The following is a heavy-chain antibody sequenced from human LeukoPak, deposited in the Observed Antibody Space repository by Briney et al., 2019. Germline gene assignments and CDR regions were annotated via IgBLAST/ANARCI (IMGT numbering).Heavy chain of an antibody. Sequence: SETLSLTCTVSGASITTYYWTWIRQPAGKGLEWIGRISTSGSSHYNPSLKSRVTMSIDTPKNQISLKLSSVTAADTAVHYRARDRAVVNAIGGVFDMFGQGTMVTVSS. V-gene: IGHV4-4*07. J-gene: IGHJ3*02. CDR3: ARDRAVVNAIGGVFDM. CDR2: ISTSGSS. CDR1: GASITTYY. D-gene: IGHD2-21*01.